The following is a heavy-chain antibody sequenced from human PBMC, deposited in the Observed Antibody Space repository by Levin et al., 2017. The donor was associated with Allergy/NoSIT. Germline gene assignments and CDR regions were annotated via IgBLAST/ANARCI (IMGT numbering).Heavy chain of an antibody. J-gene: IGHJ3*02. V-gene: IGHV3-9*01. CDR2: ISCNSGSI. CDR1: GFTFDDYA. Sequence: SLKISCAASGFTFDDYAMHWVRQAPGKGLVWVSGISCNSGSIGYADSVKGRFTISRDNAKNSLYLQMNSLRTEDTALYYCARDNIGLPDAFDIWGEGTMVIVSS. D-gene: IGHD3-10*01. CDR3: ARDNIGLPDAFDI.